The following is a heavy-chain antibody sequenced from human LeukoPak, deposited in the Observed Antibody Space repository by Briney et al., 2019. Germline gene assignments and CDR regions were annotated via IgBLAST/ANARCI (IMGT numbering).Heavy chain of an antibody. CDR2: IYHSGST. D-gene: IGHD3-10*01. Sequence: SGTLSLTCAVSGGSISSSNWWSWVRQPPGKGLEWIGEIYHSGSTNYNPSLKRRVTISVDKSKNQFSLKLSSVTAADTAVYYCARAPIRFGEGLFDYWGQGTLVTVSS. V-gene: IGHV4-4*02. J-gene: IGHJ4*02. CDR3: ARAPIRFGEGLFDY. CDR1: GGSISSSNW.